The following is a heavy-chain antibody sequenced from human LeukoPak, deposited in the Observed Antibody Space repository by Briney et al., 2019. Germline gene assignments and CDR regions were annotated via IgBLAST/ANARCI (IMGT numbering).Heavy chain of an antibody. CDR1: GGTFSSYA. CDR2: IIPIFGTA. J-gene: IGHJ4*02. Sequence: SVKVSCKASGGTFSSYAISWLRQAPGQGLEWMGRIIPIFGTANYAQKFQGRVTITTDESTSTAYMELSSLRSEDTAVYYCARIQDMVRGVTDYWGQGTLVTVSS. V-gene: IGHV1-69*05. CDR3: ARIQDMVRGVTDY. D-gene: IGHD3-10*01.